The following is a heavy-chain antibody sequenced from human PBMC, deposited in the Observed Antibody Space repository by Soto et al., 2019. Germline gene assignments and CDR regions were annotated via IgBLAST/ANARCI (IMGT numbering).Heavy chain of an antibody. CDR3: ARAPMIVVVMPLDY. D-gene: IGHD3-22*01. CDR2: ISYDGSNK. J-gene: IGHJ4*02. V-gene: IGHV3-30-3*01. CDR1: GFTFSSYA. Sequence: QVQLVESGGGVVQPGRSLRLSCAASGFTFSSYAMHWVRQAPGKGLEWGAVISYDGSNKYYADSVKGRFTISRDNSKNALCLQMNRLRAEDTAVYYCARAPMIVVVMPLDYWGQGSLVTVSS.